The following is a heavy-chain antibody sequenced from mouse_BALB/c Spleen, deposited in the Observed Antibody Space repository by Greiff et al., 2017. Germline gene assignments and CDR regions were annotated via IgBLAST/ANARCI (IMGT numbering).Heavy chain of an antibody. CDR1: GYAFSSYW. V-gene: IGHV1-80*01. D-gene: IGHD2-3*01. Sequence: VQLQQSGAELVRPGSSVKISCKASGYAFSSYWMNWVKQRPGQGLEWIGQIYPGDGDTNYNGKFKGKATLTADKSSSTAYMQLSSLTSEDSAVYFCARTGLLRAMDYWGQGTSGTVSS. CDR2: IYPGDGDT. CDR3: ARTGLLRAMDY. J-gene: IGHJ4*01.